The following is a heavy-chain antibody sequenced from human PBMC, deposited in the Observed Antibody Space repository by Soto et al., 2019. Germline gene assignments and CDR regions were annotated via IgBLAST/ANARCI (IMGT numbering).Heavy chain of an antibody. Sequence: LRLSCAASGFTFSSYAMHWVRQAPGKGLEWVAVISYDGSNKYYADSVKGRFTISRDNSKNTLYLQMNSLRAEDTAVYYWAKGEWSGYYYGRIDEWGKRTPVTV. J-gene: IGHJ4*02. CDR1: GFTFSSYA. D-gene: IGHD3-22*01. V-gene: IGHV3-30-3*01. CDR3: AKGEWSGYYYGRIDE. CDR2: ISYDGSNK.